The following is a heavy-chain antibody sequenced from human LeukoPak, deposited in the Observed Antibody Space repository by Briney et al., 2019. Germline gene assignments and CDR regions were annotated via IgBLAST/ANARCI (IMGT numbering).Heavy chain of an antibody. D-gene: IGHD6-13*01. CDR3: ARCPPRYSSSWYATHWYFDL. CDR1: GVSISSYY. V-gene: IGHV4-59*12. J-gene: IGHJ2*01. CDR2: IYHSGST. Sequence: SETLSLTCTVSGVSISSYYWSWIRQPPGKGLEWIGEIYHSGSTNYNPSLKSRVTISVDKSKNQFSLKLNSVTAADTAVYYCARCPPRYSSSWYATHWYFDLWGRGTLVTVSS.